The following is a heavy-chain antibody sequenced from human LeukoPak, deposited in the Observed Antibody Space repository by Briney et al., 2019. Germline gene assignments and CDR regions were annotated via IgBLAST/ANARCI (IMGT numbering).Heavy chain of an antibody. CDR3: ARGYCSGGSRYSAPFDY. V-gene: IGHV4-39*01. Sequence: SETLSLTCTVSGGSISSSSYYWGWIRQPPGKGLEGIGSIYYSWSTYYNHSLKSRVTISVDPSKNQFSLKLSSVTAADTAVYYCARGYCSGGSRYSAPFDYWGQGTLVTVSS. D-gene: IGHD2-15*01. J-gene: IGHJ4*02. CDR2: IYYSWST. CDR1: GGSISSSSYY.